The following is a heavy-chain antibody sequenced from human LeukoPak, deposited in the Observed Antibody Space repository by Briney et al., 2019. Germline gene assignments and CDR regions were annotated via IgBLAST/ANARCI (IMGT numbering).Heavy chain of an antibody. Sequence: ASVKVSCTASGYTFTDYYMHWVRQAPGQGLEWMAWINPYTGGTNYAQRFQGRVTMTRDTSISTAYMELNSLRSDDTAVYYCARGWSGPYYFDYWGLGTLVTVSS. V-gene: IGHV1-2*02. CDR1: GYTFTDYY. CDR3: ARGWSGPYYFDY. CDR2: INPYTGGT. J-gene: IGHJ4*02. D-gene: IGHD3-3*01.